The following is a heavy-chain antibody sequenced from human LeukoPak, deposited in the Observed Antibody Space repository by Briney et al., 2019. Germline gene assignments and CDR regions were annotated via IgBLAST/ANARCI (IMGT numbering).Heavy chain of an antibody. CDR1: GYTFSIYG. J-gene: IGHJ4*02. CDR3: ARVRIEQQPYDY. D-gene: IGHD6-13*01. V-gene: IGHV1-18*01. Sequence: GASVKVSCKASGYTFSIYGISWVRHAPGQGLEWMGWISAYNGNTNYAQKLQGRVTMTTDTSTSTAYMELRSLRSDDTAVYYCARVRIEQQPYDYWGQGTLVTVSS. CDR2: ISAYNGNT.